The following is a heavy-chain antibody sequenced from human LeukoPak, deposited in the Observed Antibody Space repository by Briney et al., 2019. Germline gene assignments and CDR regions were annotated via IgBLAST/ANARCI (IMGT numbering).Heavy chain of an antibody. CDR3: ARGCSGGSCYFLDY. J-gene: IGHJ4*02. Sequence: PSETQSLTCTVSGGPISSSSYYWGWIRQPPRKGLEWIGSIYYSGSTYYNPSLKSRVTISVDTSKNQFSLKLSSVTAADTAVYYCARGCSGGSCYFLDYWGQGTLVTVSS. D-gene: IGHD2-15*01. CDR1: GGPISSSSYY. CDR2: IYYSGST. V-gene: IGHV4-39*01.